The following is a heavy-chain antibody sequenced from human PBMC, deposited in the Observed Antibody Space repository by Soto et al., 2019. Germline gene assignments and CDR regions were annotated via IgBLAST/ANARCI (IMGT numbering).Heavy chain of an antibody. D-gene: IGHD3-16*01. CDR2: ISYDGSNK. Sequence: PGGSLRLSCAASGFTFSSYAMHWVRQAPGKGLEWVAVISYDGSNKYYADSVKGRFTISRDNSKNTLYLQMNSLRAEDTAVYYCAREGGLSYTGFDYWGQGTLVTVSS. CDR1: GFTFSSYA. CDR3: AREGGLSYTGFDY. V-gene: IGHV3-30-3*01. J-gene: IGHJ4*02.